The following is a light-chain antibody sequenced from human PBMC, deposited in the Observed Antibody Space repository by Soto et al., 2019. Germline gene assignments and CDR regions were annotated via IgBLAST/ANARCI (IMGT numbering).Light chain of an antibody. V-gene: IGLV2-14*01. CDR3: SSYTSSITLV. CDR2: DVN. CDR1: SSDDGGYNY. Sequence: QSALTQPASVSGSPGQSITISCTGTSSDDGGYNYVSWYQQHPGKAPKLMIYDVNNRPSGVSNRLSGSKSGNTASLTISGLQADDEGDYYCSSYTSSITLVFGGGTKLTVL. J-gene: IGLJ2*01.